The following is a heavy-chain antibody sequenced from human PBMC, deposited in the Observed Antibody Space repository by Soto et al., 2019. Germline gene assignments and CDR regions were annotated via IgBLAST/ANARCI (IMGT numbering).Heavy chain of an antibody. Sequence: SETLSLTCTVSGGSISSSSYYWGWIRQPPGKGLEWIGSIYYSGSTYYNPSLKSRVTISVDTSKNQFSLKLSSVTAADTAVYYCARHRGEYFDYWGQGTLVTVPS. D-gene: IGHD3-10*01. J-gene: IGHJ4*02. V-gene: IGHV4-39*01. CDR3: ARHRGEYFDY. CDR2: IYYSGST. CDR1: GGSISSSSYY.